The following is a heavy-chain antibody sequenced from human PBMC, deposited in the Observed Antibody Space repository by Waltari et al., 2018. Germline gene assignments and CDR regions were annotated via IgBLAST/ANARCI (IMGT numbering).Heavy chain of an antibody. J-gene: IGHJ1*01. Sequence: EVQLVESGGGLVQPGGSLRLSCAASGFTFSSSWMHWVRQAPGKGLVWVSRLNSDGSSTSYADSVKGRFTISRDNAKNTLYLQMNSLRAEDTAVYYCARAPSGSYKYFQHWGQGTLVTVSS. CDR1: GFTFSSSW. V-gene: IGHV3-74*01. D-gene: IGHD3-10*01. CDR3: ARAPSGSYKYFQH. CDR2: LNSDGSST.